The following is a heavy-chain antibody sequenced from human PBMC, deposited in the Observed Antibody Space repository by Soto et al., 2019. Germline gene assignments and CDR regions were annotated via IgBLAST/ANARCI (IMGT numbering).Heavy chain of an antibody. CDR3: ERSYYGSGSNDAFDI. D-gene: IGHD3-10*01. CDR1: GFTVSSNY. CDR2: IYSGGST. J-gene: IGHJ3*02. V-gene: IGHV3-66*01. Sequence: EVQLVESGGGLVQPGGSLRLSCAASGFTVSSNYMSWVRQAPGKGLEWVSVIYSGGSTYYADSVKGRFTISRDNSKNTLYLQMDSLRAEDTAVYYCERSYYGSGSNDAFDIWGQGTMVTVSS.